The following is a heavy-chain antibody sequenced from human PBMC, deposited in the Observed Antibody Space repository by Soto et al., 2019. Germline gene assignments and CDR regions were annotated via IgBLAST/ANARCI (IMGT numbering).Heavy chain of an antibody. CDR1: GYTFTSYG. V-gene: IGHV1-18*01. CDR3: ARDQGLYGSGSYYYYYGMDV. Sequence: QVQLVQSGAEVKKPGASVKVSCKASGYTFTSYGISWVRQAPGQGLEWMGWISAYNGNTNYAQKLQGRVTMTTDTSTSTAYMELRSLRSDDTAVYYCARDQGLYGSGSYYYYYGMDVWGQGTTVTVSS. D-gene: IGHD3-10*01. J-gene: IGHJ6*02. CDR2: ISAYNGNT.